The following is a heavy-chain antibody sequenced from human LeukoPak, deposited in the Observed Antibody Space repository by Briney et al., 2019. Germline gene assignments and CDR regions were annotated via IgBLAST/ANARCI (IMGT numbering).Heavy chain of an antibody. D-gene: IGHD3-22*01. CDR2: ISGSGGST. J-gene: IGHJ4*02. CDR3: AKVEYYYDSSGYYHY. CDR1: GFTFSSYA. Sequence: GGSLRLSCAASGFTFSSYAMSWVRQAPGKGLEWVSAISGSGGSTYYADPVKGRFTISRDNSKNTLYLQMNSLRAEDTAVYYCAKVEYYYDSSGYYHYWGQGTLVTVSS. V-gene: IGHV3-23*01.